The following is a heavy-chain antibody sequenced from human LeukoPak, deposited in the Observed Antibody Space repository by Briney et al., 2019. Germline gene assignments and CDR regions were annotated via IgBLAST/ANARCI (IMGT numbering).Heavy chain of an antibody. J-gene: IGHJ4*02. CDR2: IS. CDR3: ARRAGAYSHPYDY. D-gene: IGHD4/OR15-4a*01. CDR1: GFTVSSNS. Sequence: GGSLRLSCTVSGFTVSSNSMSWVRQAPGKGLEWVSFISDSVKGRFTISRDNSKNTLYLQMNSLRAEDTAVYYCARRAGAYSHPYDYWGQGTLVTVSS. V-gene: IGHV3-53*01.